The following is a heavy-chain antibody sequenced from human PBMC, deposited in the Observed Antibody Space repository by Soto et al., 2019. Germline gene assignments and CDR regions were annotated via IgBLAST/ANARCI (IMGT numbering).Heavy chain of an antibody. CDR3: ARVFREEDTNNSWNWFDP. J-gene: IGHJ5*02. CDR2: ISGDGTKL. CDR1: GFTFSNYG. D-gene: IGHD1-20*01. Sequence: QVHLVESGGGVVQPGRSLRLSCAASGFTFSNYGMHWVRQAPGKGLEWVAVISGDGTKLDYGDSVKGRFTISRDNYKNTLFLDMSSLKLEDSAMYFCARVFREEDTNNSWNWFDPWGQGTLVTVSS. V-gene: IGHV3-30*03.